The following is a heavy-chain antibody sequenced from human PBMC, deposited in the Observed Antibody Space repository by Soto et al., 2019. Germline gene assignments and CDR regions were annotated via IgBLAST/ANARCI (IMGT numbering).Heavy chain of an antibody. CDR2: ISGSGGST. Sequence: GGSLRLSCAASGFTFSSYAMSWVRQAPGKGLEWVSAISGSGGSTYYADSVKGRFTISRDNSKSTLYLQMNSLRAEDTAVYYCAKDLIIVIFGGVIAHAFFLWGQGSRFTVSS. V-gene: IGHV3-23*01. D-gene: IGHD3-16*02. CDR1: GFTFSSYA. J-gene: IGHJ3*01. CDR3: AKDLIIVIFGGVIAHAFFL.